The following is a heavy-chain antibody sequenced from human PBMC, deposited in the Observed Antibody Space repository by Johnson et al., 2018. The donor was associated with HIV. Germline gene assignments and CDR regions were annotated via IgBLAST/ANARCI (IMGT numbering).Heavy chain of an antibody. CDR2: ISYDGSNK. Sequence: VQLVESGGGVVQPGRSLRLSCAASGFTFSSYAMHWVRQAPGKGLEWVAVISYDGSNKYYADSVKGRFTISRDNSKNTLYLQMNSLRAEDTAVYYCAKGRYSSSWYLAGAFDIWGQGTMVTVSS. J-gene: IGHJ3*02. CDR1: GFTFSSYA. CDR3: AKGRYSSSWYLAGAFDI. V-gene: IGHV3-30*04. D-gene: IGHD6-13*01.